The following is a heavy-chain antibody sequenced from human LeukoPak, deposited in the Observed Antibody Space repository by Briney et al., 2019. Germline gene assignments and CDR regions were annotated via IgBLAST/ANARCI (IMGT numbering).Heavy chain of an antibody. J-gene: IGHJ6*02. CDR1: GFTFDDYA. V-gene: IGHV3-9*01. CDR2: ISWNSGSI. Sequence: PGGSLRLSCAASGFTFDDYAMHWVRQAPGKGLEWVSGISWNSGSIGYADSVKGRFTNSRDNAKNSLYLQMNSLRAEDTALYYCAKDGMDVWGQGTTVTVSS. CDR3: AKDGMDV.